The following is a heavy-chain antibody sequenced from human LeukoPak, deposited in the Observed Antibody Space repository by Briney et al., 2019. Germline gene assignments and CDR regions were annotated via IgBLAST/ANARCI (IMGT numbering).Heavy chain of an antibody. D-gene: IGHD5-12*01. V-gene: IGHV6-1*01. CDR3: VRGAVRGCDTDYYYALDV. CDR1: GDSVSTNSAA. J-gene: IGHJ6*02. CDR2: TYYRSKWYY. Sequence: SQTLSLTCANSGDSVSTNSAAWNWIRQSPSRGLEWLGTTYYRSKWYYDYAPSVKSRMTIAPDTSKNQFSLRLNSMTPADTAVYYCVRGAVRGCDTDYYYALDVWGQGTTVTVS.